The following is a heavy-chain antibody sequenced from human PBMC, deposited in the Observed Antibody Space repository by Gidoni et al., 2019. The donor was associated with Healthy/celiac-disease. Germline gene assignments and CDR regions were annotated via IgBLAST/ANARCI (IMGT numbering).Heavy chain of an antibody. D-gene: IGHD4-17*01. CDR2: INHSGRT. Sequence: QVQLQQWGAGLLKPSETLSLTCAVYGGSFSDYYWSWIRQPPGKGLDWIGEINHSGRTNYNPSLKSRVTISVDTSKNQFSLKLSSVTAADTAVYYCARHYGGNSHYWYFDLWGRGSLVTVSS. CDR1: GGSFSDYY. CDR3: ARHYGGNSHYWYFDL. V-gene: IGHV4-34*01. J-gene: IGHJ2*01.